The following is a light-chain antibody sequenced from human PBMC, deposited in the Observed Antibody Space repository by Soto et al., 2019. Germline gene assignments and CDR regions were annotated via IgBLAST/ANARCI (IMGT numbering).Light chain of an antibody. Sequence: QTVVTQEPSLSVSPGGTVTLTCALSSGSVSTNYYPSWYQQTPGQTPRALIYRTVSRSSGVPDRFSGSLLGNRAALTITGAQADDESDYYCSLYMGRGTWLFGGGTKLTVL. CDR3: SLYMGRGTWL. V-gene: IGLV8-61*01. J-gene: IGLJ2*01. CDR2: RTV. CDR1: SGSVSTNYY.